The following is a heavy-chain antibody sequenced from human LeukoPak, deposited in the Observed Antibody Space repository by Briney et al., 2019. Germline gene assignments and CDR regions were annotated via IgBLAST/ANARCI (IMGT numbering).Heavy chain of an antibody. V-gene: IGHV1-18*01. CDR1: GYTFTSYG. CDR3: ARDNCSGGSCYYYYGMDV. J-gene: IGHJ6*02. CDR2: ISAYNGNT. Sequence: ASVKVSCKASGYTFTSYGISWVRQAPGQGLEWMGWISAYNGNTNNAQKLQGRVTMTTDTSTSTAYMELRSLRSDDTAVYYCARDNCSGGSCYYYYGMDVWGQGTTVTVSS. D-gene: IGHD2-15*01.